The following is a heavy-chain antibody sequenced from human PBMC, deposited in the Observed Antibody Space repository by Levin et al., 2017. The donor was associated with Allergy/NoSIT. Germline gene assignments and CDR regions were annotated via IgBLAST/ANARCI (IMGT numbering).Heavy chain of an antibody. CDR3: ASDPPPELERHGY. Sequence: PGGSLRLSCAASGFTFSSYSMNWVRQAPGKGLEWVSSISSSSSYIYYADSVKGRFTISRDNAKNSLYLQMNSLRAEDTAVYYCASDPPPELERHGYWGQGTLVTVSS. CDR1: GFTFSSYS. V-gene: IGHV3-21*01. J-gene: IGHJ4*02. CDR2: ISSSSSYI. D-gene: IGHD1-1*01.